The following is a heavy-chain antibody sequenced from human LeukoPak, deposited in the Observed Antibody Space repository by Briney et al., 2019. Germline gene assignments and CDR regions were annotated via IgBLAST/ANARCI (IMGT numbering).Heavy chain of an antibody. CDR1: GYTFTNFG. CDR3: ARDGEGGELGDY. Sequence: GASVKVSCKASGYTFTNFGLSWVRQAPGQGLEWMGWISAYNGDTYYAQRFHGRVTMTTDTSTSTAYMELNRLRSDDTAGYCARDGEGGELGDYWGQGTLVTVSS. CDR2: ISAYNGDT. D-gene: IGHD1-7*01. J-gene: IGHJ4*02. V-gene: IGHV1-18*01.